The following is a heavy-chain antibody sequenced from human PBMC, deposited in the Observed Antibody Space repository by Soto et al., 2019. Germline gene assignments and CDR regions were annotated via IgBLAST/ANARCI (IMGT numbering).Heavy chain of an antibody. CDR2: ISAYNGNT. CDR3: ARIMTTLIRYDP. CDR1: GYTFTDYY. V-gene: IGHV1-18*04. D-gene: IGHD3-16*01. J-gene: IGHJ5*02. Sequence: VSVKVSCKTSGYTFTDYYMHWVRQAPGQGLEWMGWISAYNGNTNYAQKLQGRVTMTTDTSTSTAYMELRSLRSDDTAVYYCARIMTTLIRYDPWGQGTLVTVSS.